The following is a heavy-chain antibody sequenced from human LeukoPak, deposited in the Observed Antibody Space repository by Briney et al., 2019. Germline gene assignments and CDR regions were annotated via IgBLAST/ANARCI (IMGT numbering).Heavy chain of an antibody. D-gene: IGHD3-16*02. CDR2: ISGSGGST. CDR3: AKEPTFGGVIVFDY. J-gene: IGHJ4*02. CDR1: GFTFSSYG. V-gene: IGHV3-23*01. Sequence: PGGTLRLSCAASGFTFSSYGMSWVRQAPGKGPEWVSAISGSGGSTYYADSVKGRFTISRDNSKNTLYLQMNSLRAEDTAVYYCAKEPTFGGVIVFDYWGQGTLVTVSS.